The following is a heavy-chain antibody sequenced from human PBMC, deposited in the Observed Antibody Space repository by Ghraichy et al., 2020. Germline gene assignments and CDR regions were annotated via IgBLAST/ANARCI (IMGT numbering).Heavy chain of an antibody. CDR1: GDSIRNSHYY. D-gene: IGHD5-24*01. Sequence: GSLRLSCSVSGDSIRNSHYYWGWIRHSPGKGLQWVGSIFFNGNTFYNASLRSRIAMSVDTTKNEFYLNVTSVTANDTALYYCARHGWLQFFNYWGQGLLVTVSS. J-gene: IGHJ4*02. CDR2: IFFNGNT. CDR3: ARHGWLQFFNY. V-gene: IGHV4-39*01.